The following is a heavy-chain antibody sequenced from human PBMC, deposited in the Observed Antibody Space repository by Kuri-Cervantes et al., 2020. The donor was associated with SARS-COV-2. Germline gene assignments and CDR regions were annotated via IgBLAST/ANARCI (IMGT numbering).Heavy chain of an antibody. J-gene: IGHJ3*02. V-gene: IGHV3-48*01. CDR1: GFTFSSYS. Sequence: GESLKISCAASGFTFSSYSMNWVRQAPGKGLEWVSYISSSSSTIYHADSVKGRFTISRDNAKNSLYLQMNSLRAEDTAVYYCAKPQRITIFGVVIMVDAFDIWGQGTMVTVSS. CDR3: AKPQRITIFGVVIMVDAFDI. D-gene: IGHD3-3*01. CDR2: ISSSSSTI.